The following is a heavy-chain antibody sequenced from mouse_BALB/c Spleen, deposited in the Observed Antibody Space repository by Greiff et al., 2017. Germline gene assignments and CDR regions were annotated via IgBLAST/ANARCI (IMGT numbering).Heavy chain of an antibody. D-gene: IGHD2-4*01. V-gene: IGHV5-6*01. J-gene: IGHJ4*01. CDR3: ARPMITPAYSSAMDY. CDR2: ISSGGSYN. Sequence: EVKLMESGGDLVKPGGSLKLSCAASGFTLSSYGMSWVRQTPDKRLEWVATISSGGSYNYYPDSVKGRFTISRDNAKNTLYLQMSSLKSEDTAMYYCARPMITPAYSSAMDYWGPGTSVTVSS. CDR1: GFTLSSYG.